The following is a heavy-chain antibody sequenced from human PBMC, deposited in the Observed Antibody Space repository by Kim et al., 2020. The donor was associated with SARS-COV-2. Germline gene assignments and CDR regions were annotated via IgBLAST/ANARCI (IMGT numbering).Heavy chain of an antibody. CDR2: IYYSGST. CDR1: GGSISSSSYY. CDR3: AILAVAGNFDY. V-gene: IGHV4-39*01. Sequence: SETLSLTCTVSGGSISSSSYYWGWIRQPPGKGLEWIGSIYYSGSTYYNPSLKSRVTISVDTSKNQFSLKLSSVTAADTAVYYCAILAVAGNFDYWGQGTLVTVSS. D-gene: IGHD6-19*01. J-gene: IGHJ4*02.